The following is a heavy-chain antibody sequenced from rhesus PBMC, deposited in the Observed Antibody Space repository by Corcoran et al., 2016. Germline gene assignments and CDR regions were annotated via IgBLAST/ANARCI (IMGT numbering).Heavy chain of an antibody. V-gene: IGHV1-138*01. J-gene: IGHJ4*01. CDR1: GSSFTDYY. Sequence: QVQLVQSGAEVRQPGSSVKVSCTASGSSFTDYYFHWVRQAPGPGLEWGGEINQKTGKTTDARGDQGRGPLTRETATRTADMELTSLTSEDTAVYDCSRDPTRAGPEGNFWGKGVLGTVSS. CDR2: INQKTGKT. D-gene: IGHD6-37*01. CDR3: SRDPTRAGPEGNF.